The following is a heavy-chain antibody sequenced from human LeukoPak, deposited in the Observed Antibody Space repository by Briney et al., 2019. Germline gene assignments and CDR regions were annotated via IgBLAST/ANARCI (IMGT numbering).Heavy chain of an antibody. J-gene: IGHJ4*02. CDR2: IRTYNGET. Sequence: ASVKVSCKASGYTFTSYAITWVRQAPGQGLEWMGWIRTYNGETHYAEKLQGRVTMTTDTSTSTVYMELRSLTSDDTAVYYCARALFGNDRVSFTEFDFWGQGTLVTVSS. D-gene: IGHD1-1*01. CDR3: ARALFGNDRVSFTEFDF. V-gene: IGHV1-18*01. CDR1: GYTFTSYA.